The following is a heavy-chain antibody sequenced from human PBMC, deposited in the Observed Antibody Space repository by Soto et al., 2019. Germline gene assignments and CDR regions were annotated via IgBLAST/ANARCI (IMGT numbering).Heavy chain of an antibody. Sequence: ASVKVSCKAAGYTFASYALHWLRQDPGQRLEWMGWINTGNAGTQYSQKFQDRITITRDTSASTAYMELGSLTSEDTAVYYCAREGALGGPNWFDPWGQGTLVTVSS. V-gene: IGHV1-3*04. J-gene: IGHJ5*02. CDR2: INTGNAGT. D-gene: IGHD3-16*01. CDR3: AREGALGGPNWFDP. CDR1: GYTFASYA.